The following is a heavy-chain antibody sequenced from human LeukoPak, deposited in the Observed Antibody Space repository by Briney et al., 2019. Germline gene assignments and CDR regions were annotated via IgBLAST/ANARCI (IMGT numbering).Heavy chain of an antibody. CDR2: ISYDGSNK. CDR1: GFTFSSYA. J-gene: IGHJ5*02. CDR3: AREGKKNWFDP. Sequence: GGSLRLSCAASGFTFSSYAMSWVRQAPGKGLEWVAVISYDGSNKYYADSVKGRFTISRDNSKNTLYLQMNSLRAEDTAVYYCAREGKKNWFDPWGQGTLVTVSS. V-gene: IGHV3-30*03.